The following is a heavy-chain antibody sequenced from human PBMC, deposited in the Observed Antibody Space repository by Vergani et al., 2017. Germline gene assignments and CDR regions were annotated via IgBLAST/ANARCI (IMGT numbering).Heavy chain of an antibody. Sequence: QVQLVESGGGVVQPGGSLRLSCAASVFTFSSYGMHWVRQAPVKGLEWVAFIRYDGSNKYYADSVKGRFTISRDNSKNTLYLQRNSLRAEDTAVYYCAKGGGGFDDWGQGKVVTVYS. J-gene: IGHJ4*02. CDR2: IRYDGSNK. CDR1: VFTFSSYG. V-gene: IGHV3-30*02. D-gene: IGHD3-16*01. CDR3: AKGGGGFDD.